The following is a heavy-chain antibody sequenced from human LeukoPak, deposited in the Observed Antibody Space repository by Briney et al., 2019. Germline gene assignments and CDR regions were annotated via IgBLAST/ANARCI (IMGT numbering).Heavy chain of an antibody. Sequence: SETLSLTCTVSGGSISSGDYYWSWIRQTPGEGLQWIGGIKHSGSTDYNPSLKGRVTMSVDTSKNQFSLRLSSVTAADTAVYYCARDSGRGYSGYFGGDTQIDYWGQGTLVTVSS. V-gene: IGHV4-30-4*01. CDR2: IKHSGST. CDR1: GGSISSGDYY. CDR3: ARDSGRGYSGYFGGDTQIDY. J-gene: IGHJ4*02. D-gene: IGHD5-12*01.